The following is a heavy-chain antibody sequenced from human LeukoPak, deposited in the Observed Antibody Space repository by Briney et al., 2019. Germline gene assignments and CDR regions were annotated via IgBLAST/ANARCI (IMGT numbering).Heavy chain of an antibody. J-gene: IGHJ4*02. D-gene: IGHD5-24*01. CDR1: GFTLSSYE. V-gene: IGHV3-48*03. CDR2: ISSSGSTI. Sequence: PGGSLRLSCAASGFTLSSYEMNWVRQAPGKGLEWVSYISSSGSTIYYADSVKGRFTTSRDNAKNSLYLQMNSLRAGDTAVYYCVRDRDDMATIDYWGQGTLVTVSS. CDR3: VRDRDDMATIDY.